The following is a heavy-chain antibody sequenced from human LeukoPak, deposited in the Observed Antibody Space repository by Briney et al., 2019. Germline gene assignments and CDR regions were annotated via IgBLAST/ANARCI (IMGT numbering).Heavy chain of an antibody. CDR2: IYHSGST. CDR3: ARDLIAVAGVFDY. J-gene: IGHJ4*02. V-gene: IGHV4-38-2*02. D-gene: IGHD6-19*01. Sequence: SETLSLTCTVSGYSISSGYYWGWIRQPPGKGLEWIGSIYHSGSTYYKPSLKSRVTISVDTSKNQFSLKLSSVTAADTAVYYCARDLIAVAGVFDYWGQGTLVTVSS. CDR1: GYSISSGYY.